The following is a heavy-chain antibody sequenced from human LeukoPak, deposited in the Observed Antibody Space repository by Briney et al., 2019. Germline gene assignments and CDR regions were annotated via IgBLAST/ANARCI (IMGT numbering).Heavy chain of an antibody. J-gene: IGHJ4*02. V-gene: IGHV3-23*01. D-gene: IGHD3-22*01. CDR1: GFTFSNYA. CDR2: ISDSGGST. Sequence: TGGSLRLSCAASGFTFSNYAMTWVRQAPGKGLEWVSGISDSGGSTYYADSVKGRFTISRDNSKNTLYLQMNSLRAEDTAVYYCAITPNYYDSSGYYYLRGHFDYWGQGTLVTVSS. CDR3: AITPNYYDSSGYYYLRGHFDY.